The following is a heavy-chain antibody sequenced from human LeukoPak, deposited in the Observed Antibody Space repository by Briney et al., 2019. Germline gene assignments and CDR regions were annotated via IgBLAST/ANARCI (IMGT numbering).Heavy chain of an antibody. CDR3: ASRGDTSGYYYFDY. V-gene: IGHV3-11*03. J-gene: IGHJ4*02. D-gene: IGHD3-22*01. CDR2: ISGGSSYT. Sequence: PGGSLRLSCAASGFTFSDYYMTWSRQAPGKGLEWVSYISGGSSYTNYADSVRGRFTISRDNAKNSLSLQMNSLRAEDTAVYYCASRGDTSGYYYFDYWGQGTLVTVSS. CDR1: GFTFSDYY.